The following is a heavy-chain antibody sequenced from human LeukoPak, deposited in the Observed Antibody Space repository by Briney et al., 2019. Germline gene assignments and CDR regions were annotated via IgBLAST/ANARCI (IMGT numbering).Heavy chain of an antibody. D-gene: IGHD5-12*01. CDR2: TYYRSKWYD. V-gene: IGHV6-1*01. CDR1: GDSVSSNNGA. Sequence: SQTLSLTCAISGDSVSSNNGAWNWIRQSPSRGLEWLGRTYYRSKWYDDYAGSVKGRISISPDTSKNQFSLQLYSVTPEDTAVYYCARESGGYSGYDLSHYFDYWGQGTLVTVSS. CDR3: ARESGGYSGYDLSHYFDY. J-gene: IGHJ4*02.